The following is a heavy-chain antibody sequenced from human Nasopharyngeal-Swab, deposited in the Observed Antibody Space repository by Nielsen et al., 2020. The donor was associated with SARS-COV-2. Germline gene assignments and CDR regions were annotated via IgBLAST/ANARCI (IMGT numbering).Heavy chain of an antibody. V-gene: IGHV4-34*01. J-gene: IGHJ4*02. Sequence: SETLSLTCAVYGGSFSGYYWSWIRQPPGKGLEWIGEINHSGSTNYNPSLKSRVTISVDMSKTQFSLKLSSVTAADTAVYYCASRPVYYDFWSGSYYFDYWGQGTLVTVSS. CDR2: INHSGST. CDR1: GGSFSGYY. CDR3: ASRPVYYDFWSGSYYFDY. D-gene: IGHD3-3*01.